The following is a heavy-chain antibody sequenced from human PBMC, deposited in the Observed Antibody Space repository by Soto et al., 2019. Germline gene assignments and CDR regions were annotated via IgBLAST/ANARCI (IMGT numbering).Heavy chain of an antibody. CDR2: ISGGGGST. CDR3: ATRRAPWCSSTDCCGVFDY. J-gene: IGHJ4*02. V-gene: IGHV3-23*01. D-gene: IGHD2-2*01. Sequence: PGGSLRLSCAASGLTFSSYGMSWVRQAPGKRLEWVSGISGGGGSTYYADSVKGRFTISRDNAKDTLYLQMISLRAGDTAVYYCATRRAPWCSSTDCCGVFDYWGQGTLVTVSS. CDR1: GLTFSSYG.